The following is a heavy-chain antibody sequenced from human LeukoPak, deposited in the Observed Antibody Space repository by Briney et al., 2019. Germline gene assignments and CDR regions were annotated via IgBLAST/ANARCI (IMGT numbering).Heavy chain of an antibody. D-gene: IGHD1-7*01. CDR3: AGGPRGTCFDY. J-gene: IGHJ4*02. V-gene: IGHV3-53*01. Sequence: PGGSLRLSCAASGFTFSSYGMHWVRQAPGKGLEWVSVIYSGGSTYYADSVKGRFTISRDNSKNTLYLQMNSLRAEDTAVYYCAGGPRGTCFDYWGQGTLVTVSS. CDR1: GFTFSSYG. CDR2: IYSGGST.